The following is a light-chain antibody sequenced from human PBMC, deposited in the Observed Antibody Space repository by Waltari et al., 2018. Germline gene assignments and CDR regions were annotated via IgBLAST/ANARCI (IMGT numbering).Light chain of an antibody. J-gene: IGKJ1*01. CDR2: GAS. CDR1: QSVSSNY. Sequence: IVLTQSPGTLSLSPGERATLSCRASQSVSSNYLVWYRQNPGQAPRLLIYGASSRATGIPDRFSGSGSGTDFTLTISRLEPEDFAVYYCQQYGSSPWTFGQGTRVEIK. V-gene: IGKV3-20*01. CDR3: QQYGSSPWT.